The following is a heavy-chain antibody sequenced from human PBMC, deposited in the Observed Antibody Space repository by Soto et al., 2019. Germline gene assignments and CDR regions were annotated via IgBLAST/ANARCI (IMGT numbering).Heavy chain of an antibody. J-gene: IGHJ4*02. CDR3: SPSLDY. CDR2: INQDGSEK. V-gene: IGHV3-7*01. CDR1: GFTFSSYW. Sequence: GGSLRLSCAASGFTFSSYWMDWVRQAPGKGLEWVANINQDGSEKHYIDSVKGRFTISRDNAKNSLYLHMSSLTAEDSALYYCSPSLDYWGQGTPATVFS.